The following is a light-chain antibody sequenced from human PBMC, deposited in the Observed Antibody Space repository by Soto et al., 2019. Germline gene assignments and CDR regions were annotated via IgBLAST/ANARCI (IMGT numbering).Light chain of an antibody. J-gene: IGLJ1*01. CDR1: SSDVGGYNY. CDR2: EVS. V-gene: IGLV2-14*01. CDR3: SSYTSSSTPYV. Sequence: ALTQPASVSGSPGQSITISCTGTSSDVGGYNYVSWYQQHPGKAPKLMIYEVSNRPSGVSNRFSGSKSGNTASLTISALXAEDEADYYCSSYTSSSTPYVFGTGTKVTVL.